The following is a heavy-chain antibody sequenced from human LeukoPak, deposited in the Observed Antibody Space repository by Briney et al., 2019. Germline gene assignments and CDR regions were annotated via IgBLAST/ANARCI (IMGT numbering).Heavy chain of an antibody. J-gene: IGHJ6*02. CDR1: GGSFSGYY. D-gene: IGHD6-6*01. CDR3: ARGRPYSSSSFYYYYGMDV. V-gene: IGHV4-34*01. CDR2: INHSGST. Sequence: PSETLSLTCAVYGGSFSGYYWSWIRQPPGKGLEWIGEINHSGSTNYNPSLKSRVTISVDTSKNQFSLKLSSVTAADTAVYYCARGRPYSSSSFYYYYGMDVWGQGTTVTVSS.